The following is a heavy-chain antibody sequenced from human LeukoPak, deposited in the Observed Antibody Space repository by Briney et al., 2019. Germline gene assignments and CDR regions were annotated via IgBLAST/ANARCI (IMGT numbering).Heavy chain of an antibody. J-gene: IGHJ4*02. D-gene: IGHD3-22*01. CDR2: FDPEDGET. V-gene: IGHV1-24*01. Sequence: ASVTVSCTVSGYTLTELSMHWVRQAPGKGLEWMGGFDPEDGETIYAQKFQGRVTMTEDTSTDTAYMELSSLRSEDTAVYYCATGRGSGYSNFDYWGQGTLVTVSS. CDR3: ATGRGSGYSNFDY. CDR1: GYTLTELS.